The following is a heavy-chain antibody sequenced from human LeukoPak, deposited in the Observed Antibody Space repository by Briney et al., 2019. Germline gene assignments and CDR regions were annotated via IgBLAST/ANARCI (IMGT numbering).Heavy chain of an antibody. CDR1: GGSISSYY. Sequence: SETLSLTCTVSGGSISSYYWSWIRQPPGKGLEWIGYIYYSGSTNYNPSLKSRVTISVDTSKNQFSLKLSSVTAADTAVYYCARAAYYYDSSGYYSVGPIDYWGQGTLVTVSS. CDR3: ARAAYYYDSSGYYSVGPIDY. D-gene: IGHD3-22*01. V-gene: IGHV4-59*01. CDR2: IYYSGST. J-gene: IGHJ4*02.